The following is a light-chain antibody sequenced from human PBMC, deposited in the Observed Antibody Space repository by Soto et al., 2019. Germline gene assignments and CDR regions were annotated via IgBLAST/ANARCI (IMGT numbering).Light chain of an antibody. V-gene: IGLV2-11*01. CDR3: CLSPGSLTWL. CDR2: EVN. J-gene: IGLJ3*02. Sequence: QSALTQPRSVSGSPGRSVTISCTATGRDVGDSSHVSWYQLHPGKAPKLMIYEVNNRPSGVPDRFSGSKSGSTASLTISGLQAEDEAEYYCCLSPGSLTWLFGGGTKLTVL. CDR1: GRDVGDSSH.